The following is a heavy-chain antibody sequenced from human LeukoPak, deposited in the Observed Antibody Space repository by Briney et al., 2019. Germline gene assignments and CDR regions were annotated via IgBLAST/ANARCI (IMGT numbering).Heavy chain of an antibody. V-gene: IGHV3-23*01. Sequence: GGSLRLSCAASGFTFSTYAMSWVRQAPGKGLEWVSGISVSGDTTHYADSVKGRFTISRDNSKNTLDLQMNSLRAEDTAVYYCAKDQTSSGWYFDYWGHGTLVTVSS. CDR2: ISVSGDTT. J-gene: IGHJ4*01. CDR1: GFTFSTYA. CDR3: AKDQTSSGWYFDY. D-gene: IGHD6-19*01.